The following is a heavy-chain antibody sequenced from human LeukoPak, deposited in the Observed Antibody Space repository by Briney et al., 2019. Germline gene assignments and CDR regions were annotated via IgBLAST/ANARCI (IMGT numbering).Heavy chain of an antibody. J-gene: IGHJ5*02. CDR3: ARGVTGTTPRNNWFDP. D-gene: IGHD1-7*01. CDR1: GFTFSSYW. CDR2: IKQDGSEK. Sequence: QPGGSPRLSCAASGFTFSSYWMSWVRQAPGKGLEWVANIKQDGSEKYYVDSVKGRFTISRDNAKNSLYLQMNSLRAEDTAVYYCARGVTGTTPRNNWFDPWGQGTLVTVSS. V-gene: IGHV3-7*01.